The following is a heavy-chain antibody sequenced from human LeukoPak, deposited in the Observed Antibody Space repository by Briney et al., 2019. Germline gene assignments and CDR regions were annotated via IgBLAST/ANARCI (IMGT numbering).Heavy chain of an antibody. CDR3: ARRSRGWTRDHEGGPTYYFDY. V-gene: IGHV4-39*01. J-gene: IGHJ4*02. CDR2: IYYTGSD. CDR1: GGSISSSSYY. Sequence: SETLSLTCSVSGGSISSSSYYWGWIRQPPGKGLEWIGSIYYTGSDYYNPSLKSRVTISIDTSKNQFSLKLSSVTAADTAVYYCARRSRGWTRDHEGGPTYYFDYWGQGTLVTVSS. D-gene: IGHD3-10*01.